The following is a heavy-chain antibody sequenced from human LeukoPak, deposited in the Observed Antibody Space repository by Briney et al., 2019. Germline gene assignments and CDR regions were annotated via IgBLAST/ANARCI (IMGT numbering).Heavy chain of an antibody. CDR3: ARGAREQQPDYYYGLDV. V-gene: IGHV1-18*01. D-gene: IGHD6-13*01. Sequence: ASVKVSCKASGYTFNKYGISWVRQAPGQGLEWMGWISAYNGNTNYTQKLQGRVTMTTDAPTSTAYMELRSLRSDDTAVYYCARGAREQQPDYYYGLDVWGQGTTVTVSS. CDR1: GYTFNKYG. J-gene: IGHJ6*02. CDR2: ISAYNGNT.